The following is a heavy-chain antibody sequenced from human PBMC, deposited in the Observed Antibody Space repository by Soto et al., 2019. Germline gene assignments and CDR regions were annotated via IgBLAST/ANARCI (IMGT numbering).Heavy chain of an antibody. CDR1: GGTFNSYA. Sequence: QVQLVQSGAEVHRPGSSVKVSCKASGGTFNSYAISWVRQAPGQGLEWMGGIIPIFGTPNYSQKFQGRVTITADASTTTAYMDLSSLRSEDTAMYYCAIDYGDRNYYYDMDVWGQGTTVTVSS. J-gene: IGHJ6*02. D-gene: IGHD4-17*01. V-gene: IGHV1-69*01. CDR2: IIPIFGTP. CDR3: AIDYGDRNYYYDMDV.